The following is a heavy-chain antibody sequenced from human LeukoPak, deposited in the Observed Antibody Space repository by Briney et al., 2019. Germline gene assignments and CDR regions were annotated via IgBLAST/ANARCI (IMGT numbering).Heavy chain of an antibody. CDR2: IYSGGST. CDR1: GFTVSSNY. D-gene: IGHD1-26*01. J-gene: IGHJ4*02. Sequence: GGSLRPSCAASGFTVSSNYMSWVRQAPGKGLEWVSVIYSGGSTYYADSVKGRFTISRDNSKNTLYLQMNSLRAEDTAVYYCASGEEVGATFYWGQGTLVTVSS. CDR3: ASGEEVGATFY. V-gene: IGHV3-66*01.